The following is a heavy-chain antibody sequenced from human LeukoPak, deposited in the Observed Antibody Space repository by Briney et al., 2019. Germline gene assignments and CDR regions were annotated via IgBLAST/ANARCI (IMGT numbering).Heavy chain of an antibody. D-gene: IGHD4-11*01. CDR1: GFTFSSYS. V-gene: IGHV3-48*01. J-gene: IGHJ6*03. CDR2: ISSSSTI. CDR3: ARDARVTTGYYYYYMDV. Sequence: PGGSLRLSCAASGFTFSSYSMNWVRQAPGKGLEWVSYISSSSTIYYADSVEGRFTISRDNAKNSLYLQMNSLRAEDTAVYYCARDARVTTGYYYYYMDVWGKGTTVTVSS.